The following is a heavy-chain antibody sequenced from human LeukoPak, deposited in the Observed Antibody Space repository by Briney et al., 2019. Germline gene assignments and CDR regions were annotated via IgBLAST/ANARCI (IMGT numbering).Heavy chain of an antibody. D-gene: IGHD6-19*01. CDR1: GGSIRSYY. CDR3: ARVGYSSGWYVDY. CDR2: IYSSGST. V-gene: IGHV4-4*08. J-gene: IGHJ4*02. Sequence: SETLSLTCTVSGGSIRSYYWSWIRQPPGKGLEWIGYIYSSGSTNYNPSLKSRATISVDTSKNQFSLKLSSVTAADTAVYYCARVGYSSGWYVDYWGQGTLVTVSS.